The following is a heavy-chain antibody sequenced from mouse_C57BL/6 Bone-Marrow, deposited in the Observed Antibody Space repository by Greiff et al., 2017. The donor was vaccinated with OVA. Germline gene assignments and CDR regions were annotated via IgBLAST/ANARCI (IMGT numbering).Heavy chain of an antibody. D-gene: IGHD1-1*01. V-gene: IGHV1-15*01. Sequence: QVQLQQSGAELVRPGASVTLSCKASGYTFTDYEMHWVKQTPVHGLEWIGAIDPETGGTAYNQKFKGKAILTADKSSSTAYMELRSLTSEDSAVYYCTKEKRVLRSWFAYWGQGTLGTVSA. CDR2: IDPETGGT. CDR1: GYTFTDYE. J-gene: IGHJ3*01. CDR3: TKEKRVLRSWFAY.